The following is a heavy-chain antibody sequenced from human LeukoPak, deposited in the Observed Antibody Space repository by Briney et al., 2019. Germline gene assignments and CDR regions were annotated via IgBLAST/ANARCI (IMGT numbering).Heavy chain of an antibody. CDR1: GXTFSSYA. V-gene: IGHV3-23*01. J-gene: IGHJ4*02. Sequence: GSLRLSFAASGXTFSSYAMTWVRQAPGKGLEWVSGISNSGGFTYYADSVKGRLTISRDNSKNTLYLQMNSLRAEDTALYYCAILYSTNYWGQGTLVTVSS. D-gene: IGHD6-13*01. CDR3: AILYSTNY. CDR2: ISNSGGFT.